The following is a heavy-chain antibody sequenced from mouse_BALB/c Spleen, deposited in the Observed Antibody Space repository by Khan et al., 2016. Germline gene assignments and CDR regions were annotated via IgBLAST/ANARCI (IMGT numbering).Heavy chain of an antibody. Sequence: EVQLQESGPSLVKLSQTLSLTCSVTGDSITSGYWNWIRKFPGNKLEYMGYISHSGSTYYNPSLKSRISITRDTPKNQYYLQLNSVTTEDTATSYCARYVGSTYVRGMDYWGQETSVTVSS. CDR2: ISHSGST. CDR1: GDSITSGY. J-gene: IGHJ4*01. D-gene: IGHD1-1*01. V-gene: IGHV3-8*02. CDR3: ARYVGSTYVRGMDY.